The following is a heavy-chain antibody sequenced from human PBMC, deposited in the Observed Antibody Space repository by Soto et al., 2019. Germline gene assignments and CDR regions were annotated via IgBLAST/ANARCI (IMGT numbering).Heavy chain of an antibody. D-gene: IGHD6-19*01. V-gene: IGHV1-8*01. CDR3: ARGRIIVAGGFDP. CDR1: GYTFTSYD. J-gene: IGHJ5*02. Sequence: QVQLVQSGAEVQKPGASVKVSCKASGYTFTSYDIIWVRQATGQGLEWMGWMNPSTGNTDSAEKFQGRLTMTRNTSRSTGYMEVSSLSFEDTAVYDCARGRIIVAGGFDPWGQGTLFTVSS. CDR2: MNPSTGNT.